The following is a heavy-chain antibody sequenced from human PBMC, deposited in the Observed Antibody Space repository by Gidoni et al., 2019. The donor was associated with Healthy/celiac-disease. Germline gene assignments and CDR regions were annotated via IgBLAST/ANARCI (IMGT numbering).Heavy chain of an antibody. CDR1: GFTFSSYG. Sequence: QVQLVESGGGVVQPGRSLRLSCAASGFTFSSYGMHWVRQAPGKGLEWVAVIWYDGSNKYYADSVKGRFTISRDNSKNTLYLQMNSRRAEDTAVYYCAREGAKAFDIWGQGTMVTVSS. CDR3: AREGAKAFDI. J-gene: IGHJ3*02. CDR2: IWYDGSNK. V-gene: IGHV3-33*01. D-gene: IGHD3-16*01.